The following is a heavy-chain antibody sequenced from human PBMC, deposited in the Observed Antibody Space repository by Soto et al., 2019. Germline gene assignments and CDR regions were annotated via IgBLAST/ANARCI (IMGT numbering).Heavy chain of an antibody. J-gene: IGHJ4*02. D-gene: IGHD3-16*01. V-gene: IGHV3-23*01. Sequence: GSLRLSCAASGFTFSSYAMSWVRQAPGKGLEWVSAISGSGGSTCYADSVKGRFTISRDNYKNTLYLQMNRLRAEDTAVYYCAKAPGGGSSKDYWGQGTPVTVSS. CDR1: GFTFSSYA. CDR2: ISGSGGST. CDR3: AKAPGGGSSKDY.